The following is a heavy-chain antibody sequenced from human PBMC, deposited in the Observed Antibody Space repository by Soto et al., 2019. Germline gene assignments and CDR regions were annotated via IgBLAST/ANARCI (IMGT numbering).Heavy chain of an antibody. CDR1: GFTFSGYW. V-gene: IGHV3-74*01. D-gene: IGHD1-1*01. Sequence: EVQLVESGGGLVQPGGSLRLSCAASGFTFSGYWMHWVRQAPGKGLVWVSRIRSDGSITSYADSVKGRFTISRDNARNTLYLQMNRLRAEDTSVYYCARSYWFDPWGPGTLVTVSS. CDR2: IRSDGSIT. J-gene: IGHJ5*02. CDR3: ARSYWFDP.